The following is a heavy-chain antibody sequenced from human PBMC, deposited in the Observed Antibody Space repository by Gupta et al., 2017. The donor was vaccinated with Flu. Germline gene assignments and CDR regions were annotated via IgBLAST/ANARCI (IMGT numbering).Heavy chain of an antibody. D-gene: IGHD3-10*01. J-gene: IGHJ3*02. V-gene: IGHV1-2*02. CDR2: INPNGGAGGT. CDR3: AREGPYEGRCYLEACDI. CDR1: GYTFIDYY. Sequence: QVQLVQSGAVMKKPGASVKVSCKASGYTFIDYYIHWVRQAPGQGLEWMGWINPNGGAGGTNYAQKFRGRVTMTSDTAISTAYMELRSLRSDDTAVYYCAREGPYEGRCYLEACDIWGPGTLGTVT.